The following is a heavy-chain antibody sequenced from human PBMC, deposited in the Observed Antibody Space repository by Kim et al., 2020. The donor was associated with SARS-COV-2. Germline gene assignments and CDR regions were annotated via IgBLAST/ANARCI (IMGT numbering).Heavy chain of an antibody. CDR3: ARTDYGGNSGSLTC. D-gene: IGHD4-17*01. V-gene: IGHV4-59*01. J-gene: IGHJ4*02. Sequence: TPSLKSRVTISVDTSKNQFSLKLSSVTAADTAVYYCARTDYGGNSGSLTCWGQGTLVTVSS.